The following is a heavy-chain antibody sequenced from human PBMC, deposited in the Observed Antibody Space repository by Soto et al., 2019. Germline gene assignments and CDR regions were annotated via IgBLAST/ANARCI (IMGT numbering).Heavy chain of an antibody. CDR3: ARLGGTSWADF. Sequence: EVRLVESGGGLVHPGASRTVSCEASGFDFSSLWMNWVRQAPGKGLEWVARIDNRGIGTNYADAVRGRFTVSRDNAKNMLYLQMNSLRADDTGIYFCARLGGTSWADFWGQGTLVKVSS. J-gene: IGHJ4*02. CDR1: GFDFSSLW. CDR2: IDNRGIGT. V-gene: IGHV3-74*01. D-gene: IGHD2-15*01.